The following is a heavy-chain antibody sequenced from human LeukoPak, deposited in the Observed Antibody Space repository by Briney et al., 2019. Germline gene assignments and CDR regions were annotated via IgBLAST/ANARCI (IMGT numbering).Heavy chain of an antibody. V-gene: IGHV3-30-3*01. CDR2: ISYDGSNK. Sequence: PGGSLRLSCAASGFTFSSYAMHWVRQAPGKGLEWVAVISYDGSNKYYADSVKGRFTISRDNSKNTLYLQMNSLRAEDTAVYYCARAGPHYYYGMDVWGQGTTVTVSS. J-gene: IGHJ6*02. CDR1: GFTFSSYA. CDR3: ARAGPHYYYGMDV.